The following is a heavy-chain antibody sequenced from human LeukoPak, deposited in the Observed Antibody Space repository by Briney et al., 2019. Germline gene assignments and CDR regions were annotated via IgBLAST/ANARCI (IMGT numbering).Heavy chain of an antibody. V-gene: IGHV4-4*07. CDR3: ARDRYYYDNSNYSHRLDY. CDR1: GGSISSYY. D-gene: IGHD3-22*01. Sequence: SDTLSLTCTVSGGSISSYYWSWIRQPAGKGLEWIGRIYTSGSTNYNPSLKSRVTMSVDTSKNQFSLKLSSVTAADTAVYYCARDRYYYDNSNYSHRLDYWGQGTLVSVSS. CDR2: IYTSGST. J-gene: IGHJ4*02.